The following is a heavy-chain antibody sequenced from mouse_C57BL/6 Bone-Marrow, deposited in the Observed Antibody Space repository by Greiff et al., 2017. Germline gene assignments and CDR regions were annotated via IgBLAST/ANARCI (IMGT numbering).Heavy chain of an antibody. CDR1: GYTFTSYG. Sequence: QVQLQQSGAELARPGASVKLSCKASGYTFTSYGISWVKQRTGQGLEWIGEIYPRSGNTYYNEKFKGKATLTADKASSTAYLELRSLTSEDSAVYFCAREEITPWFAYWGQGTLVTVSA. CDR3: AREEITPWFAY. V-gene: IGHV1-81*01. J-gene: IGHJ3*01. CDR2: IYPRSGNT. D-gene: IGHD1-1*01.